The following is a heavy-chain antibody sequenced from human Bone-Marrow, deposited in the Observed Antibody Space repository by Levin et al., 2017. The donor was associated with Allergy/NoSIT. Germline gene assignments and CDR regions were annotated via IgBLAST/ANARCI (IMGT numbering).Heavy chain of an antibody. J-gene: IGHJ6*02. CDR3: ARDRYSSSSHYARGYHYYGMDV. D-gene: IGHD6-6*01. CDR1: GYTFSSNY. CDR2: INPSGGST. V-gene: IGHV1-46*01. Sequence: ASVVSCKASGYTFSSNYIHWVRQAPGQGLEWMGIINPSGGSTSYAQKFQGRVTMTRDTSTSTVYMELSRLRSEDTAVYYCARDRYSSSSHYARGYHYYGMDVWGQGTTVTVSS.